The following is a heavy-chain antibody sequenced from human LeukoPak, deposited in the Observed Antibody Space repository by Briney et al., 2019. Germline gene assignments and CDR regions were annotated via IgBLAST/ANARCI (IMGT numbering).Heavy chain of an antibody. CDR2: IIPIFGTA. CDR3: AREGEPYYYDSSGYYTLDY. CDR1: GGTFSSYA. J-gene: IGHJ4*02. Sequence: ASVKVSCKASGGTFSSYAISWVRQAPGQGLGWMGRIIPIFGTANYAQKFQGRVTITTDESTSTAYMELSSLRSEDTAVYYCAREGEPYYYDSSGYYTLDYWGQGTLVTVSS. V-gene: IGHV1-69*05. D-gene: IGHD3-22*01.